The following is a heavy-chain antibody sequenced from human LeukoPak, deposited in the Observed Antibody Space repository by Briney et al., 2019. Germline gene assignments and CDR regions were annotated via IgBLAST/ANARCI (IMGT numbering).Heavy chain of an antibody. Sequence: GGSLRLSCAASGFTFSSYAMHWVRQAPGKGLEWVAVISYDGSNKYYADFVKGRFTISRDNSKNTLYLQMNSLRAEDTAVYYCARDPRHSSTDYWGQGTLVTVSS. CDR1: GFTFSSYA. D-gene: IGHD6-19*01. CDR3: ARDPRHSSTDY. J-gene: IGHJ4*02. V-gene: IGHV3-30*04. CDR2: ISYDGSNK.